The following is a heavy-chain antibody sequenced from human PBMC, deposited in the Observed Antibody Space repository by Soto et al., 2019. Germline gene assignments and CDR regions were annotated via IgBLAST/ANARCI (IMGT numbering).Heavy chain of an antibody. CDR3: TRASKGAIGNY. V-gene: IGHV3-15*07. D-gene: IGHD1-26*01. Sequence: EVLLLQSGGGLVKPGGSLRLSCAASGFTFNTSWMNWVRQAPGKGLEWVGRIKSEAEGAATEYAAPVKGRVTISRDDSDNTLYLQMNSLETADTAVYYCTRASKGAIGNYWGQGTLVTVSS. CDR1: GFTFNTSW. J-gene: IGHJ4*02. CDR2: IKSEAEGAAT.